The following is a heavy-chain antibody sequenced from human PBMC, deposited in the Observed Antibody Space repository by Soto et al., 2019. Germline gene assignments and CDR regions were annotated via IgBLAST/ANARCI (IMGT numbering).Heavy chain of an antibody. V-gene: IGHV3-21*01. Sequence: GGSLRLSCAASGFTFSSYSMNWVRQAPGKGLGWVSSISSSSSYIYYADSVKGRFTISRDNAKNSLYLQMNSLRAEDTAVYYCARSSSRRGDYWGQGTLVTVSS. CDR1: GFTFSSYS. CDR3: ARSSSRRGDY. D-gene: IGHD6-13*01. J-gene: IGHJ4*02. CDR2: ISSSSSYI.